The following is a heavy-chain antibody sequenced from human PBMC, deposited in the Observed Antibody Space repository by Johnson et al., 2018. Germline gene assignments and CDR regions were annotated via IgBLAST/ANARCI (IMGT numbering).Heavy chain of an antibody. CDR3: ARDPQDPWVVVVRNSMDG. D-gene: IGHD2-15*01. CDR2: IWYDGSNK. V-gene: IGHV3-33*01. J-gene: IGHJ3*01. CDR1: GFTFSSYG. Sequence: QVQLVESGGGLVQPGRSLRLSCAASGFTFSSYGMHWVRQAPGKGLEWVAVIWYDGSNKYYADSVKGRSTISRDNSKNTMYLQKTSLRAEDTAVYYRARDPQDPWVVVVRNSMDGWGQGTMVTVSS.